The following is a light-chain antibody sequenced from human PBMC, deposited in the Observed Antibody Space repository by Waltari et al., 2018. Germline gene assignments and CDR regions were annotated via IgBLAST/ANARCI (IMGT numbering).Light chain of an antibody. V-gene: IGLV1-47*01. CDR2: RDS. CDR3: VTWDDSLGGYYV. CDR1: TTNIGNNY. J-gene: IGLJ1*01. Sequence: QSVLTQSPSASRTPGQSVAISCSGGTTNIGNNYVYWYQQLPGTAPKLLIYRDSQRPSGVPDRVSGSKSGTSASLAISGLRSEDEADYYCVTWDDSLGGYYVFGTGTKVTVL.